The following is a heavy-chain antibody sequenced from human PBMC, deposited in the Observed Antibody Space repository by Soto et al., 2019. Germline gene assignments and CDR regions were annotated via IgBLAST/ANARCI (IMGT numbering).Heavy chain of an antibody. CDR2: IRSKANSYAT. V-gene: IGHV3-73*01. CDR3: TSHRDSSSGDYYGMDV. D-gene: IGHD6-13*01. Sequence: ALRLSCAASGFTFSGSAMHWVRQASGKGLEWVGRIRSKANSYATAYAASVKGRFTISRDDSKNTAYLQMNSLKTEDTAVYYCTSHRDSSSGDYYGMDVWGQGTTVTVSS. CDR1: GFTFSGSA. J-gene: IGHJ6*02.